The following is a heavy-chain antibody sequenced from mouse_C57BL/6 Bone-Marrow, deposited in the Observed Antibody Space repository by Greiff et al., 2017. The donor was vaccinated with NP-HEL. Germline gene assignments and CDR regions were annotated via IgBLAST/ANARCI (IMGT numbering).Heavy chain of an antibody. D-gene: IGHD1-1*01. Sequence: QVHVKQSGPELVKPGASVKLSCKASGYTFTSYDINWVKQRPGQGLEWIGWIYPRDGSTKYNEKFKGKATLTVDTSSSTASMELHSLTSEDSAVYFCASPYYDGSSPTEYFDVWGTGTTVTVSS. CDR2: IYPRDGST. CDR3: ASPYYDGSSPTEYFDV. V-gene: IGHV1-85*01. CDR1: GYTFTSYD. J-gene: IGHJ1*03.